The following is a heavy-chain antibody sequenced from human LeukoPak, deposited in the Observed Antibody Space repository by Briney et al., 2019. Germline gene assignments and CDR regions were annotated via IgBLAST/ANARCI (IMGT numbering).Heavy chain of an antibody. CDR3: ARLVGATDYYYGMDV. J-gene: IGHJ6*02. CDR2: IYPGDSDT. D-gene: IGHD1-26*01. Sequence: GESLKISCKDSGYSFTSYWIGWVRQMPGKGLEWMGIIYPGDSDTRYSPSFQGQVTISADKSISTAYLQWSSLKASDTAMYYCARLVGATDYYYGMDVWGQGTTVTVSS. CDR1: GYSFTSYW. V-gene: IGHV5-51*01.